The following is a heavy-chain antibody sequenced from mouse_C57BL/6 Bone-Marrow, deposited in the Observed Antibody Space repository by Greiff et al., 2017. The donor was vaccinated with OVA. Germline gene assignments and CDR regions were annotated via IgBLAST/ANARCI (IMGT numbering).Heavy chain of an antibody. CDR2: ISSGSSTI. D-gene: IGHD2-4*01. V-gene: IGHV5-17*01. Sequence: DVKLVESGGGLVKPGGSLKLSCAASGFNFSDSGMHWVRQAPEKGLEWVAYISSGSSTIYYTDTVKGRFTISRDNAKNTLFLQMTSMRSEDTAMYYCARGGYDYAWYFDVWGTGTTVTVSS. J-gene: IGHJ1*03. CDR3: ARGGYDYAWYFDV. CDR1: GFNFSDSG.